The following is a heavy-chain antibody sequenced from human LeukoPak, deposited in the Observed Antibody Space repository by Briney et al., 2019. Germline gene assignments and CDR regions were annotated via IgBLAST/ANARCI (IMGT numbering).Heavy chain of an antibody. J-gene: IGHJ3*02. CDR1: GFTFSSYS. CDR2: ISSSSSTI. Sequence: PGGSLRLSCAASGFTFSSYSMNWVRQAPGKGLEWVSYISSSSSTIYYADSVKGRFTISRDNAKNSLYLQMNSLRAEDTAVYYCARVSRREITIFGVVTRRRDAFDIWGQGTMVTVSS. D-gene: IGHD3-3*01. CDR3: ARVSRREITIFGVVTRRRDAFDI. V-gene: IGHV3-48*01.